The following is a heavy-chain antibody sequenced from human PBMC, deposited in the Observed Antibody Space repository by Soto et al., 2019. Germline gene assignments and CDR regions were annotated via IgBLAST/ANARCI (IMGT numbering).Heavy chain of an antibody. CDR3: AKTGYSYEIAGGFDY. CDR2: ISYDGSNK. Sequence: QVQLVESGGGMVQPGRSLRLSCAASGFTFSSYGMHWVRQAPGKGLEWVAVISYDGSNKYYADSVKGRFTISRDNSKNTLYLQMNSLRAEDTAVYYCAKTGYSYEIAGGFDYWGQGTLVTVSS. D-gene: IGHD5-18*01. J-gene: IGHJ4*02. V-gene: IGHV3-30*18. CDR1: GFTFSSYG.